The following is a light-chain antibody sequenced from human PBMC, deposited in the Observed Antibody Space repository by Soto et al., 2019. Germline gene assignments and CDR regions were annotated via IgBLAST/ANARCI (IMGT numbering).Light chain of an antibody. CDR3: QQSYSTPDT. CDR2: DAS. Sequence: DIQMTQSPSSLSASVGDRVTITCRASQSISSYLNWYQQKPGKAPKLLIYDASSLQSGVPSRFSGSGSGTDFTLTISSLQPEDFATYYCQQSYSTPDTFGGGTKVEIK. V-gene: IGKV1-39*01. CDR1: QSISSY. J-gene: IGKJ4*01.